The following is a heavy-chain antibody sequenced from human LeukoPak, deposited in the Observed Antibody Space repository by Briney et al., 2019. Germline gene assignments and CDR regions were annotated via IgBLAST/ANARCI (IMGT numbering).Heavy chain of an antibody. CDR2: IYYSDS. CDR3: ARGVLTGYYGDFDY. D-gene: IGHD3-9*01. CDR1: GGSFSSGGYY. V-gene: IGHV4-31*03. Sequence: SPPLSLPSPVSGGSFSSGGYYWGWIRPHPGKGLEWIGYIYYSDSYYNPSLKSRVTISVDTSKNQFSLNLNSVTAADTAVYYCARGVLTGYYGDFDYWGQGTLVTVSS. J-gene: IGHJ4*02.